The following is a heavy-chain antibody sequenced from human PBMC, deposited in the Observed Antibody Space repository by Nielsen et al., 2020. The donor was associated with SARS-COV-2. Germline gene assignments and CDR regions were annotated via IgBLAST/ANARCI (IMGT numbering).Heavy chain of an antibody. Sequence: SGPTLVKPTQTLTLTCSFSGFSLTTSKMCVSWIRQPPGKALEWLALIDWDDETLYSTSLKTRLTISKDTSKSQVVLTMTNMDPVGTATYYCARTSATGYSDFWGQGALVTVS. D-gene: IGHD5-12*01. J-gene: IGHJ4*02. V-gene: IGHV2-70*01. CDR1: GFSLTTSKMC. CDR3: ARTSATGYSDF. CDR2: IDWDDET.